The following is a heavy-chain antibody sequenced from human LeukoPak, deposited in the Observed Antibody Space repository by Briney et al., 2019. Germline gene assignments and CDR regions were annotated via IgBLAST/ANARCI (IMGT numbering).Heavy chain of an antibody. CDR3: AKDGYSGYDCHFDY. CDR1: GFTFSSYG. Sequence: TGGSLRLSCAASGFTFSSYGMHWVRQAPGKGLEWVAVISYDGSNKYYADSVKGRFTISRDNSKNTLYLQMNSLRAEDTAVYYCAKDGYSGYDCHFDYWGQGTLVTVSS. D-gene: IGHD5-12*01. J-gene: IGHJ4*02. CDR2: ISYDGSNK. V-gene: IGHV3-30*18.